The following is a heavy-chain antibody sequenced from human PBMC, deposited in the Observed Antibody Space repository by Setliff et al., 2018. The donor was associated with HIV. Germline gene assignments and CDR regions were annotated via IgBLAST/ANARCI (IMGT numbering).Heavy chain of an antibody. CDR3: ARGEVYYYYMDV. V-gene: IGHV4-4*08. D-gene: IGHD1-26*01. CDR1: GGSISGYY. CDR2: IYSSGNT. J-gene: IGHJ6*03. Sequence: PSETLSLTCTVSGGSISGYYCNWIRQPPGKALQSIGYIYSSGNTYHNPSLKSRVTISVDTSKNQFSLKLSSVTAADTAVYYCARGEVYYYYMDVWGKGTTVTVSS.